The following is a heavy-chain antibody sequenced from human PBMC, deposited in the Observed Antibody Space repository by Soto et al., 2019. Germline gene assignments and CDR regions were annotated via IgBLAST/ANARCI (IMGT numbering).Heavy chain of an antibody. J-gene: IGHJ4*02. D-gene: IGHD6-19*01. V-gene: IGHV3-21*01. Sequence: PGGSLRLSCAASGFTFSSYSMNWVRQATGKGLERVSSISSSSSYIYYADSVKGRFTISRDNAKNSLYLQMNSLRAEDTAVYYCARDLRIAVAGTELDYWGQGALVTVSS. CDR2: ISSSSSYI. CDR1: GFTFSSYS. CDR3: ARDLRIAVAGTELDY.